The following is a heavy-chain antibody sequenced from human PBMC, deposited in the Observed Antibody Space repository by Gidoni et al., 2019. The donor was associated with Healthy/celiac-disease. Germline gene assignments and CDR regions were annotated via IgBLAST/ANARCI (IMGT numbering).Heavy chain of an antibody. V-gene: IGHV1-46*01. Sequence: QVQLVQSGAEVKKPGASVKVSCKASGYIFPSYYMNCVRQAPGQGLEWMGIINPSGGSTSYGQKFQGRVTMTRETSTSTVYMELSSLRSEDTAVYYCARDLYYYNSSGYGAYYYYYYMDVWGKGTTVTVSS. D-gene: IGHD3-22*01. CDR1: GYIFPSYY. CDR3: ARDLYYYNSSGYGAYYYYYYMDV. J-gene: IGHJ6*03. CDR2: INPSGGST.